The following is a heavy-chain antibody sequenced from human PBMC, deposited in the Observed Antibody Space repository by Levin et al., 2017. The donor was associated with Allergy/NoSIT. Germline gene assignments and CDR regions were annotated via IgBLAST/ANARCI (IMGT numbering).Heavy chain of an antibody. V-gene: IGHV3-30-3*01. CDR3: AREGWGGDILTGYPWGGHAFDI. J-gene: IGHJ3*02. Sequence: GGSLRLSCAASGFTFSSYAMHWVRQAPGKGLEWVAVISYDGSNKYYADSVKGRFTISRDNSKNTLYLQMNSLRAEDTAVYYCAREGWGGDILTGYPWGGHAFDIWGQGTMVTVSS. D-gene: IGHD3-9*01. CDR1: GFTFSSYA. CDR2: ISYDGSNK.